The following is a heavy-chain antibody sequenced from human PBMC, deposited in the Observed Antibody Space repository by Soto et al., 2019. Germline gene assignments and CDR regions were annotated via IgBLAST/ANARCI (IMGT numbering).Heavy chain of an antibody. CDR3: ARGLVATISDY. CDR2: ISAYNGNT. V-gene: IGHV1-18*01. Sequence: GASVKVSCKASGYTFASYAISWMRQAPGQGLEWMGWISAYNGNTNYAQKLQGRVTMTTDTSTSTAYMELRSLRSDDTAVYYCARGLVATISDYWGQGTLVTVSS. D-gene: IGHD5-12*01. CDR1: GYTFASYA. J-gene: IGHJ4*02.